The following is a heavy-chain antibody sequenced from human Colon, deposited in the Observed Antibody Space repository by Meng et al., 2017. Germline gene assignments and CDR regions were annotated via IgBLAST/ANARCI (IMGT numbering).Heavy chain of an antibody. D-gene: IGHD2-8*01. J-gene: IGHJ5*02. CDR3: ARAKNGHAWGFAS. Sequence: GESLKISCATSGFSFRDSFMSWIRQAPGKGLEWVSYISGSGNTIHYADSVRGRFTISRDNAENSLSLQMNSLTAADTAVYYCARAKNGHAWGFASWGPGNLVPVAS. CDR1: GFSFRDSF. CDR2: ISGSGNTI. V-gene: IGHV3-11*01.